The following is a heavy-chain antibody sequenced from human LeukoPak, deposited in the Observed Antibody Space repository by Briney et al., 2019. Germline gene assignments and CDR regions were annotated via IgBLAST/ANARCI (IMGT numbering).Heavy chain of an antibody. CDR2: IIPIFGTA. J-gene: IGHJ1*01. CDR1: GGTFSSYA. CDR3: ARDSSEFRSLIPH. D-gene: IGHD2-21*01. Sequence: GASVKVSCKASGGTFSSYAISWVRQAPGQGLEWMGGIIPIFGTANYAQKFQGRVTITADESTSTAYMELSSLRSEDTAVYYCARDSSEFRSLIPHWGQGTLVTVSS. V-gene: IGHV1-69*13.